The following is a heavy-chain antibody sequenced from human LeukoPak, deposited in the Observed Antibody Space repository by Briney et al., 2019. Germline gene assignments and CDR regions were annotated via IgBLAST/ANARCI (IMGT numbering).Heavy chain of an antibody. CDR2: ISSRSTVI. J-gene: IGHJ4*02. Sequence: PGGSLRLSCAASGCTFSTYGMTWVRQAPGKGLEWVSYISSRSTVIYYADSLRGRFTISRDNAKNSLYLQVNSLRVEDTALYFCAREAVAGRGFDYWGQGALVTVSS. CDR1: GCTFSTYG. CDR3: AREAVAGRGFDY. D-gene: IGHD6-19*01. V-gene: IGHV3-48*01.